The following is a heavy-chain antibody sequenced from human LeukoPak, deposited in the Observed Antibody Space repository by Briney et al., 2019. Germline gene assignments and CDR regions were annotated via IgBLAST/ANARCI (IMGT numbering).Heavy chain of an antibody. CDR3: ARDLTGWSLDP. Sequence: GGSLRLSCAASGFSLSSFEMNWVRQAPGKGLEWIAYVDNDGWATSYYADSVKGRFTITRDDAKSSLYLQMDSLTVEDTAVYYCARDLTGWSLDPWGQGTLVSVSS. CDR1: GFSLSSFE. J-gene: IGHJ5*02. CDR2: VDNDGWAT. V-gene: IGHV3-48*03. D-gene: IGHD1-20*01.